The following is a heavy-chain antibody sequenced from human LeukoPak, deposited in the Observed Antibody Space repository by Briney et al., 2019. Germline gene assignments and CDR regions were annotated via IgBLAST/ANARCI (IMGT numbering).Heavy chain of an antibody. CDR3: ARGYCSSTSCYGYYFDY. Sequence: PSETLSLTCTVSGGSISSHYWSWIRQPAGKGLEWIGRIYTSGSTNYNPSLQSRVTMSVDTSTNQFSLKLSSVTAADTAVYYCARGYCSSTSCYGYYFDYWGQGTLVTVSS. CDR1: GGSISSHY. CDR2: IYTSGST. J-gene: IGHJ4*02. V-gene: IGHV4-4*07. D-gene: IGHD2-2*01.